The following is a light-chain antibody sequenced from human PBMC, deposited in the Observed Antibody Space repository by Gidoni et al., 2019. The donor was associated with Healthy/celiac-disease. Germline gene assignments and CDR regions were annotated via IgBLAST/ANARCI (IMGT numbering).Light chain of an antibody. CDR3: QQYGSSPPIT. CDR1: QSVSSSY. J-gene: IGKJ5*01. CDR2: GAS. V-gene: IGKV3-20*01. Sequence: EIVLTQSPGTLSLSPGERATLSCRASQSVSSSYLAWYQQKPGQAPRLIIYGASSSATGIPDRFSCSGSGTDFTLTISSLEPEDFAVYYCQQYGSSPPITFGQGTRLEIK.